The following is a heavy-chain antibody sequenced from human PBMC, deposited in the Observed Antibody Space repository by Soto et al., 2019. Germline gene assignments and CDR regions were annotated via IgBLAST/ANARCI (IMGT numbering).Heavy chain of an antibody. Sequence: ASVKVSCKASGYTFTSYDINWVRQATGQGLEWMGWMNPNSGNTGYAQKFQGRVTMSRNTSISPAYMELSSLRSEDTAVYYCARVVGGNIVVVPAAIIGGFDPWGQGTLVTVSS. CDR3: ARVVGGNIVVVPAAIIGGFDP. CDR2: MNPNSGNT. CDR1: GYTFTSYD. D-gene: IGHD2-2*01. J-gene: IGHJ5*02. V-gene: IGHV1-8*01.